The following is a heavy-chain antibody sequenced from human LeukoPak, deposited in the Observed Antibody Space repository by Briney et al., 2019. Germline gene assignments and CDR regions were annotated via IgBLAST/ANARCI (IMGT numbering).Heavy chain of an antibody. D-gene: IGHD2-2*01. J-gene: IGHJ4*02. V-gene: IGHV1-69*01. CDR2: IIPIFGTA. Sequence: GSSVKVSFTASGGTFSSYAISWVRQAPGQGLEWMGGIIPIFGTANYAQKFQGRVTITADESTSTAYMELSSLRSEDTAVYYCARSVVVPAARYYFDYWGQGTLVTVSS. CDR3: ARSVVVPAARYYFDY. CDR1: GGTFSSYA.